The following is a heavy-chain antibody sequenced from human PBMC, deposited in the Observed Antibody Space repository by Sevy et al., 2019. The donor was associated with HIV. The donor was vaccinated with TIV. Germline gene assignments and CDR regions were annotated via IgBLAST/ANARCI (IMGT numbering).Heavy chain of an antibody. D-gene: IGHD6-19*01. J-gene: IGHJ4*02. CDR1: GFTFSGST. CDR2: IRSKANTYAT. V-gene: IGHV3-73*01. CDR3: SRQVVAVAGDYFDY. Sequence: GGSLGLSCAASGFTFSGSTMHWVRQASGKGLEWVGRIRSKANTYATAYAASVKGRFSISRDDSKNTAYLQMNSLKTEDTAEYYCSRQVVAVAGDYFDYWGQGTLVTVSS.